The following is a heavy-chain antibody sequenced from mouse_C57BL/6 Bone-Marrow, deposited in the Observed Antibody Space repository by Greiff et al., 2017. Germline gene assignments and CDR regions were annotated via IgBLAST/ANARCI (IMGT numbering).Heavy chain of an antibody. D-gene: IGHD1-1*01. CDR1: GYTFTSYW. V-gene: IGHV1-69*01. Sequence: QVQLQQPGAELVMPGASVKLSCKASGYTFTSYWMHWVKQRPGQGLEWIGELDPSDSYTNYNQKFKGKSTLTVDKSSSTAYMQLSSLTSEDSAVYYCARRGVWTITTVVATRNWYFDVWGTGTTVTVSS. CDR2: LDPSDSYT. CDR3: ARRGVWTITTVVATRNWYFDV. J-gene: IGHJ1*03.